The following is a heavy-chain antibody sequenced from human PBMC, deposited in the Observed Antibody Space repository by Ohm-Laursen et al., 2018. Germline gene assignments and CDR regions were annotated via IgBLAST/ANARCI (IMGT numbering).Heavy chain of an antibody. CDR2: ISGSGGST. V-gene: IGHV3-23*01. J-gene: IGHJ6*02. CDR1: GFTFSSYA. Sequence: SLRLSCAASGFTFSSYAMSWVRQAPGKGLEWVSAISGSGGSTYYADSVKGRFTISRDNSKNTLYLQMNSLRAEDTAVYYCAKDISYYDFWSGLNHYYYYGMDVWGQGTTVTVSS. D-gene: IGHD3-3*01. CDR3: AKDISYYDFWSGLNHYYYYGMDV.